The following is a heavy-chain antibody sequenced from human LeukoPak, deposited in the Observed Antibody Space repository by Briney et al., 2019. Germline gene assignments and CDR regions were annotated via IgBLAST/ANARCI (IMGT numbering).Heavy chain of an antibody. CDR1: GGSISSSSYY. D-gene: IGHD3-22*01. Sequence: SETLSLTCTVSGGSISSSSYYWGWIRQPPGKGLEWIGSIYYSGSTYYNPSPKSRVTISVDTSKNQFSLKLSSVPAADTAVYYCATPYYYDSSGYYYGREAFDIWGQGTMVTVSS. J-gene: IGHJ3*02. CDR2: IYYSGST. V-gene: IGHV4-39*01. CDR3: ATPYYYDSSGYYYGREAFDI.